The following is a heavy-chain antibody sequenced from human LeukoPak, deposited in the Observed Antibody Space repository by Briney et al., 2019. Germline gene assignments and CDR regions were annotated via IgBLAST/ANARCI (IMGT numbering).Heavy chain of an antibody. D-gene: IGHD6-6*01. CDR3: AREYSSSADPFDY. CDR2: MNPNSGNT. Sequence: SVKVSCKASGYTFTSYDINWVRQATGQGLEWMGWMNPNSGNTGYAQKFQGRVTMTRNTSISTAYMELSSLRSEDTAVYYCAREYSSSADPFDYWGQGALVTVSS. J-gene: IGHJ4*02. CDR1: GYTFTSYD. V-gene: IGHV1-8*01.